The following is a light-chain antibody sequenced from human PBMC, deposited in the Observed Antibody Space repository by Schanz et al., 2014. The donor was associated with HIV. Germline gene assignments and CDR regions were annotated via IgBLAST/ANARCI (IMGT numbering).Light chain of an antibody. CDR3: QQYATSAFT. V-gene: IGKV3D-15*01. J-gene: IGKJ3*01. Sequence: EIVLTQSPATLSVSPGQRATLSCRASQTVSSNLAWYQQKPGQAPRLLIYGASSRANGIPARFSGAGSGTDFTLTISSLQSEDFAVYFCQQYATSAFTFGPGTKVDIK. CDR2: GAS. CDR1: QTVSSN.